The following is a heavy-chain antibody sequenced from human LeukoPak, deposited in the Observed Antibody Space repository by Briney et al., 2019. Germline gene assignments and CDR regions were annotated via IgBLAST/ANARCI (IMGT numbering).Heavy chain of an antibody. CDR1: GGSISSYY. V-gene: IGHV4-59*01. D-gene: IGHD6-13*01. CDR3: ARPIGSSWYDTSDI. Sequence: KASETLSLTCTVSGGSISSYYWSWIRQPPGKGLEWIGYIYYSGSTNYNPSLKSRVTISVDTSKNQFSLKLSSVTAADTAVYYCARPIGSSWYDTSDIWGQGTMVTVSS. CDR2: IYYSGST. J-gene: IGHJ3*02.